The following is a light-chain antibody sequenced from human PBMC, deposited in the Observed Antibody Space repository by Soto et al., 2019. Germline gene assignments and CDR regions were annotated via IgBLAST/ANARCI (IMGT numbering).Light chain of an antibody. V-gene: IGKV1-39*01. Sequence: DVQMTQSPSSLSASVGDRVTITCRASQYIVNYLNWYQQKPGRAPKLLIYAASSLQTGVPPRFSGSGSGTDFTLTISSLQPEDAATYYCQQAYTTPPVTFSPGTKVEI. CDR1: QYIVNY. CDR3: QQAYTTPPVT. CDR2: AAS. J-gene: IGKJ2*01.